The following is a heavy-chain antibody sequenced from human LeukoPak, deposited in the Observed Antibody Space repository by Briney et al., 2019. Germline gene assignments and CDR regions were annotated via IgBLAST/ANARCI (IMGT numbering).Heavy chain of an antibody. Sequence: GGSLRLSCAASGFTFSTYWMHWVRQAPGKGLVWVSRFNSDGSSTHYADSVKGRFTISRDNAKNSLFLQMNSLRVEDTAVYYCARARYGGNSGEFDSWGQGTLVTVSS. V-gene: IGHV3-74*01. CDR2: FNSDGSST. CDR1: GFTFSTYW. J-gene: IGHJ4*02. CDR3: ARARYGGNSGEFDS. D-gene: IGHD4-23*01.